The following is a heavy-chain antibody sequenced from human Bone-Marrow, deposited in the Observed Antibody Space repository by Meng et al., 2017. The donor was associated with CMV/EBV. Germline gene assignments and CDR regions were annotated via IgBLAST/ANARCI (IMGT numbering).Heavy chain of an antibody. CDR2: IRFDGTNK. J-gene: IGHJ6*02. D-gene: IGHD3-22*01. CDR3: AKRGDSSGTYAMDV. V-gene: IGHV3-30*02. CDR1: GFTFSSYA. Sequence: GGSLRLSCAASGFTFSSYAMHWVRQAPGKGLEWVANIRFDGTNKYHADSVKGRFTISRDNSKNTLYLQMNSLRAEDTAVYYCAKRGDSSGTYAMDVWGQGTTVPVSS.